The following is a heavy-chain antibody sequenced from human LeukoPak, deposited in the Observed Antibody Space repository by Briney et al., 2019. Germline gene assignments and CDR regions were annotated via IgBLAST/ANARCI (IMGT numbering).Heavy chain of an antibody. D-gene: IGHD3-10*01. CDR1: GYIFTFTDYY. V-gene: IGHV1-2*02. CDR3: ARRGIKLGVPHHDY. J-gene: IGHJ4*02. CDR2: THPNSGGT. Sequence: ASVKVSCMASGYIFTFTDYYMHWVRQAPGQRLEWMGWTHPNSGGTNYAQKFQGRVTMTRDTSISTTYMELSNLRSDDTAVYYCARRGIKLGVPHHDYWGQGTLVTVSS.